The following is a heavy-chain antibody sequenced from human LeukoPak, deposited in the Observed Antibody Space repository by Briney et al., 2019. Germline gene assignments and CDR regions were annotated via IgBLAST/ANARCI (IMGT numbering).Heavy chain of an antibody. CDR1: GFTFSSYS. V-gene: IGHV3-21*01. D-gene: IGHD3-22*01. Sequence: GGSLRLSCAASGFTFSSYSMNWVRQAPGKGLEWVSSISSSSSYIYYADSVKGRFTISRDNAKNSLCLQMNSLGAEDTAVYYCARDDSPYYDSSRNPFDYWGQGTLVTVSS. CDR3: ARDDSPYYDSSRNPFDY. J-gene: IGHJ4*02. CDR2: ISSSSSYI.